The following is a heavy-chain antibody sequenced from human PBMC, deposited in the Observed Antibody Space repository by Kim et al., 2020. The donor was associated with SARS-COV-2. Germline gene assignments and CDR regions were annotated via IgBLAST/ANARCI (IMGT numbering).Heavy chain of an antibody. CDR2: IYHSGST. Sequence: SETLSLTCAVSGGSISSGGYSWSWIRQPPGKGLEWIGYIYHSGSTYYNPSLKSRVTISVDRSKNQFSLKLSSVTAADTAVYYCARMGRGGDPFAFDIWGQGTMVTVSS. J-gene: IGHJ3*02. CDR1: GGSISSGGYS. D-gene: IGHD4-17*01. V-gene: IGHV4-30-2*01. CDR3: ARMGRGGDPFAFDI.